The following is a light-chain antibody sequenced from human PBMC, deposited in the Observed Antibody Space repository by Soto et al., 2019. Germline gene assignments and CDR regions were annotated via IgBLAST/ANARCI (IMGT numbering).Light chain of an antibody. J-gene: IGKJ1*01. CDR2: GAS. Sequence: EIELTQSPGTLSLSPGERATLSCTGSQSVSSSYLAWYQQKPGQAPRLLIYGASSRATGIPARFSGSGSGTDFTLTISRLEPEDFAVYYCQQYGSSPLTFGQGTKVDIK. CDR3: QQYGSSPLT. V-gene: IGKV3-20*01. CDR1: QSVSSSY.